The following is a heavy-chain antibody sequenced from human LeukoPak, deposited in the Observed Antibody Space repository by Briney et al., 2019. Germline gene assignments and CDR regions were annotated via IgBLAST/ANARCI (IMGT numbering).Heavy chain of an antibody. Sequence: SETLSLNCAVYGGSFNGYYWSWNRQPPGKGLEWLGEINHSGSTNYNPSLKSRVTISVDTSKNQFSLKLSSVTAADTAVYYCARGVRPYYSVVTAGRHRYFDLWGRGTLVTVSS. V-gene: IGHV4-34*01. CDR3: ARGVRPYYSVVTAGRHRYFDL. CDR1: GGSFNGYY. CDR2: INHSGST. D-gene: IGHD2-21*02. J-gene: IGHJ2*01.